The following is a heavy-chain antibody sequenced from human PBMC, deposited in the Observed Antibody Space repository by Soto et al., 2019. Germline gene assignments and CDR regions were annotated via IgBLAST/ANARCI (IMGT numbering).Heavy chain of an antibody. Sequence: QVQLVQSGAEVKKPGASVKVSCKASGYTFTSYDINWVRQATGQGLEWMGWMNPNSGNTGYAQKFQGSGTMTRNTSISTADMELSSRRSEDTAVYYCAVYGGNPTDAFDIWGQGTMVTVSS. V-gene: IGHV1-8*01. D-gene: IGHD2-15*01. CDR2: MNPNSGNT. CDR1: GYTFTSYD. J-gene: IGHJ3*02. CDR3: AVYGGNPTDAFDI.